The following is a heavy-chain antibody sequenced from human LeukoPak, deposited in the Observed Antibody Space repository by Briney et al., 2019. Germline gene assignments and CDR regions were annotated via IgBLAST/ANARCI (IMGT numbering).Heavy chain of an antibody. CDR2: ISFDGSNK. Sequence: PGGSLRLSCAASGFTFSSYGMHWVRQAPGKGLEWVAVISFDGSNKYYADSVKGRFTISRDNAKNSLYLQMNSLRAEDTAVYYCATDSSSSGYWGQGTLVTVSS. CDR1: GFTFSSYG. D-gene: IGHD6-6*01. CDR3: ATDSSSSGY. V-gene: IGHV3-30*03. J-gene: IGHJ4*02.